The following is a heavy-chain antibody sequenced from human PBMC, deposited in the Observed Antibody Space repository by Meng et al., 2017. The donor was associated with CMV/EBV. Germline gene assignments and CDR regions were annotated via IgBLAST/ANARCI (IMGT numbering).Heavy chain of an antibody. J-gene: IGHJ4*02. D-gene: IGHD6-13*01. CDR3: AREAAAGAPDY. V-gene: IGHV3-74*01. CDR2: INSDGSST. Sequence: GGSLRLSCAASGFTFSSYWMHGVRQAPGKGLVWVSRINSDGSSTSYADSVKGRFTISRDNAKNTLYLQMNSLRAEDTAVYYCAREAAAGAPDYWGQGTLVTVSS. CDR1: GFTFSSYW.